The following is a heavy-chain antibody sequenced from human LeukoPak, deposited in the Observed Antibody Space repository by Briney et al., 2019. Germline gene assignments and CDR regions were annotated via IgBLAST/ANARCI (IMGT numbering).Heavy chain of an antibody. CDR2: LNSDGSNT. D-gene: IGHD3-3*01. CDR1: GFTFRSYW. Sequence: GGSLRLSCAVSGFTFRSYWIHWVRQAPGKGLVWVSRLNSDGSNTSYADSVKGRFTISRDNAKKTLYLQMNGLRVEDSAVYYCVRGITIFGVLRSPWFDPWGQGTLVTVSS. J-gene: IGHJ5*02. CDR3: VRGITIFGVLRSPWFDP. V-gene: IGHV3-74*01.